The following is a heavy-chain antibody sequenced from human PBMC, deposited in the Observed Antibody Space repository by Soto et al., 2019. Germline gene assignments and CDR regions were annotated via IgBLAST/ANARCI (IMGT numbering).Heavy chain of an antibody. CDR2: INAGNGNT. CDR3: MVFVLGIAAAGSFDY. CDR1: GDGFASYS. V-gene: IGHV1-3*01. J-gene: IGHJ4*02. Sequence: GDGFASYSVHSVRQATEQRLEWMGWINAGNGNTKYSQKFQGRVTITRDTSASTAYMELSSLRSEDTAVYYCMVFVLGIAAAGSFDYWGRGTLVTVSS. D-gene: IGHD6-13*01.